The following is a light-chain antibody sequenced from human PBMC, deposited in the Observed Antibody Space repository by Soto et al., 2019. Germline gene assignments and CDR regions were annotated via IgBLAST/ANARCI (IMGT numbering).Light chain of an antibody. CDR1: SSDVGKYTF. Sequence: QSALTQPASVSGAPGQSITISCTGTSSDVGKYTFVSWYGQHPGKAPKLIIFEVNKRPTGVSNRFSGSKSGNTASLPISWLQDEHQANYYCCLYGRSNNYVVFGGGTKLTL. CDR2: EVN. CDR3: CLYGRSNNYVV. V-gene: IGLV2-23*02. J-gene: IGLJ2*01.